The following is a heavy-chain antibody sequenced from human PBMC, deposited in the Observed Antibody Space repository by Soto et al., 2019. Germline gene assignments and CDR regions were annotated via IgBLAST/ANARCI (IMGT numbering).Heavy chain of an antibody. CDR2: FFYGGNI. V-gene: IGHV4-39*01. Sequence: PSETLSLTCTVSGVSISGSPYYWGWIRQPPGKGLEWIGNFFYGGNIYYNPSLKSRVTISVDPSKNQFSLKLTSVTAADTSVYYCARQLAAVGDYPQYFDSWGQGTLVTVSS. CDR1: GVSISGSPYY. CDR3: ARQLAAVGDYPQYFDS. D-gene: IGHD4-17*01. J-gene: IGHJ4*02.